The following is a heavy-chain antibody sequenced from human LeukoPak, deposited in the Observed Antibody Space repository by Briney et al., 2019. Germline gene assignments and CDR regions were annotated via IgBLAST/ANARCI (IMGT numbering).Heavy chain of an antibody. V-gene: IGHV3-48*03. CDR3: ARGGNYAPFDY. CDR1: GFIFGNEE. CDR2: ISDTGGRI. Sequence: GGSLRLSCVVSGFIFGNEEMNWVRQVPGEGLEWIAYISDTGGRITYGDSVKGRFTISRDNAKNSLYLQMNSLRVEDTAIYYCARGGNYAPFDYWGQGALVAVSS. J-gene: IGHJ4*02. D-gene: IGHD5-24*01.